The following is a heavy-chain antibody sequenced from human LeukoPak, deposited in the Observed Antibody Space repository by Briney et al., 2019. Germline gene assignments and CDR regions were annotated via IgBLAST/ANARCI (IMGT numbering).Heavy chain of an antibody. CDR3: ARVLDSYYYYYMDV. J-gene: IGHJ6*03. CDR1: GYTFTGYY. Sequence: ASVKVSCKASGYTFTGYYMHWVRQAPGQGLEWMGWINPNSGGTNYAQKFQGRVTMTRDTSISTAYMELSRLRSDDTAVYYCARVLDSYYYYYMDVWGKGTMVTISS. V-gene: IGHV1-2*02. CDR2: INPNSGGT.